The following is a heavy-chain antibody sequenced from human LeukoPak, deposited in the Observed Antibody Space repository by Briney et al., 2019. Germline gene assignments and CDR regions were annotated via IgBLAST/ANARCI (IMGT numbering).Heavy chain of an antibody. D-gene: IGHD6-6*01. CDR1: EFTFGSYA. CDR2: VSGGGGST. J-gene: IGHJ4*02. CDR3: AKDLRSSSSRGVFDS. Sequence: GSLRLSCATSEFTFGSYAMNWVRQAPGKGLEWASAVSGGGGSTYYADSVKGRFTISRDNSRNTVNLQMNSLTVEDTAVYYCAKDLRSSSSRGVFDSWGQGTLVTVSS. V-gene: IGHV3-23*01.